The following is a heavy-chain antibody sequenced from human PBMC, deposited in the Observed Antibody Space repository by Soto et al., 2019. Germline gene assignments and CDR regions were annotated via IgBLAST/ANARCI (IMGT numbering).Heavy chain of an antibody. Sequence: EVQLVESGGGLVQPGRSLRLSCTTSGFTFSSYAMSWVRQAPGKGLEWVSAISGSGGSTYYADSVKGRFTISRDNSKNTLYLQMNSLRAEDTAVYYCAKDSDVLPASAYCMDVWGQGTTVTVSS. CDR2: ISGSGGST. CDR1: GFTFSSYA. CDR3: AKDSDVLPASAYCMDV. D-gene: IGHD2-2*01. V-gene: IGHV3-23*04. J-gene: IGHJ6*02.